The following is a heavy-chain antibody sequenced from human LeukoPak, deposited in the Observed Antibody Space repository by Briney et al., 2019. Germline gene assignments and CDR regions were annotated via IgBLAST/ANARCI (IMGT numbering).Heavy chain of an antibody. CDR1: GYRFTTYW. D-gene: IGHD1-26*01. CDR3: ARRGLVGATHFDY. V-gene: IGHV5-51*01. Sequence: GESLKISCKGSGYRFTTYWIAWVRQMPGKGLEWMGIIYPGDSDTRYSPSFQGQVTISADKSISTAYLQWSSLKASDTAMYYCARRGLVGATHFDYWGQGTLVTVSS. CDR2: IYPGDSDT. J-gene: IGHJ4*02.